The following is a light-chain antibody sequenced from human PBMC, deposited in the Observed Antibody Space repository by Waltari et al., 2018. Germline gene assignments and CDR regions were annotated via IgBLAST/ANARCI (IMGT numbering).Light chain of an antibody. V-gene: IGLV3-1*01. J-gene: IGLJ2*01. CDR2: QDT. Sequence: QQPGQSPVLVLYQDTKRPSGIPERFSGSNSGNTATLTITGTQTMDEADYYCQAWDSYSVIFGAGTRLTVL. CDR3: QAWDSYSVI.